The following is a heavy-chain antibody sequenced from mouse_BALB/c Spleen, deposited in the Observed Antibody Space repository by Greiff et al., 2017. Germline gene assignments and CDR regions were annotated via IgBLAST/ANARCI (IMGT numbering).Heavy chain of an antibody. CDR1: GFTFSSYG. CDR3: AIVATRGFDY. V-gene: IGHV5-6-3*01. D-gene: IGHD1-1*01. Sequence: EVMLVESGGDLVKPGGSLKLSCAASGFTFSSYGMSWVRQTPDKRLELVATINSNGGSTYYPDSVKGRFTISRDNAKNTLYLQMSSLKSEDTAMYYCAIVATRGFDYWGQGTTLTVSS. J-gene: IGHJ2*01. CDR2: INSNGGST.